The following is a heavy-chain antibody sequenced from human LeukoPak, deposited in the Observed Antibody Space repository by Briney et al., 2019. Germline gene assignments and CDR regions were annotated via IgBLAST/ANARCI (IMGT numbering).Heavy chain of an antibody. Sequence: GGSLRLSCAASGFTFTSYPMNWVRQAPGKGLEWVATIASDGLMAYYADSLKGRFVISRDNSQQTIYLQMNSLRADDTAVYYCAKDLFLFFGDTRGQGTLVTVSS. CDR1: GFTFTSYP. CDR3: AKDLFLFFGDT. J-gene: IGHJ5*02. D-gene: IGHD3/OR15-3a*01. CDR2: IASDGLMA. V-gene: IGHV3-23*01.